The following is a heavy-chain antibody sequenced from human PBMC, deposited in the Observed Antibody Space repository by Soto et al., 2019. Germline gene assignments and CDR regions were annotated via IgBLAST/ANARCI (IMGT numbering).Heavy chain of an antibody. CDR2: IYYSGST. J-gene: IGHJ4*02. V-gene: IGHV4-31*03. CDR1: GGSISSGGYY. D-gene: IGHD3-10*01. CDR3: ARGTMVRGVITYDY. Sequence: SETLSLTCTVSGGSISSGGYYWSWIRQHPGKGLEWIGYIYYSGSTYYNPSLKSRVTISVDTSKNQFSLKLSSVTAADTAVYYCARGTMVRGVITYDYWGQGTLVTVSS.